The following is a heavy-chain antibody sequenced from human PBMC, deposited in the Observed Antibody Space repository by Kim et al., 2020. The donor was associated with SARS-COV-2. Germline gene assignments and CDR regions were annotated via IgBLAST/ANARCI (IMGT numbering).Heavy chain of an antibody. CDR3: ARDFHTLLWFGESGFDY. Sequence: GGSLRLSCAASGFTFSSYGMHWVRQAPGKGLEWVAVIWYDGSNKYYADSVKGRFTISRDNSKNTRYLQMNSLRAEDTAVYYCARDFHTLLWFGESGFDYWGQGTLVTVSS. CDR2: IWYDGSNK. J-gene: IGHJ4*02. V-gene: IGHV3-33*01. D-gene: IGHD3-10*01. CDR1: GFTFSSYG.